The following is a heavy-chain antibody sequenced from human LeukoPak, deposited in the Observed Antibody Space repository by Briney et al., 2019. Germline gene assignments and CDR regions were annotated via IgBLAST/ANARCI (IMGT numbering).Heavy chain of an antibody. CDR3: AKDTGGVGWYDL. CDR1: GDSLSCYY. Sequence: SETQSLPCTVSGDSLSCYYWGWIWQPAGKGLEWIGRIYTSGSTNYNPSLKSRVTMSIDTSKNQFSLKLTSVTAADTAVDYCAKDTGGVGWYDLWGEGTLVSVSS. J-gene: IGHJ5*02. D-gene: IGHD1-26*01. V-gene: IGHV4-4*07. CDR2: IYTSGST.